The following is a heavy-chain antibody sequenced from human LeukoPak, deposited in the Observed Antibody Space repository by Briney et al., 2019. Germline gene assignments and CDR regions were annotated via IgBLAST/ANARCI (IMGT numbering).Heavy chain of an antibody. J-gene: IGHJ4*02. CDR1: GFTVSSNY. CDR2: IYSGGST. CDR3: ARDSPINTYHYGSGSYYLI. Sequence: PGGSLRLSCAASGFTVSSNYMSWVRQAPGKGLEWVSVIYSGGSTYYADSVKGRFTISRDNSKNTLYLQMNSLRAEDTAVYYCARDSPINTYHYGSGSYYLIWGQGTLVTVSS. V-gene: IGHV3-53*01. D-gene: IGHD3-10*01.